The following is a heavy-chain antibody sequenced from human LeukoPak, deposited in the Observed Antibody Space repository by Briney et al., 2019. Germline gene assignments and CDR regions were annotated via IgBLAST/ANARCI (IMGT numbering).Heavy chain of an antibody. CDR1: GFTFSSYW. CDR2: MKQDGSEI. Sequence: PGGSLRLSCAASGFTFSSYWMNWLRQAPGKGLEWVANMKQDGSEINYLDSVKGRFTISRDNARNSLYLQMNSLRAEDTAVYYCARAVGRTSNWFGLDFWGQGTLVTVSS. D-gene: IGHD6-13*01. CDR3: ARAVGRTSNWFGLDF. V-gene: IGHV3-7*01. J-gene: IGHJ4*02.